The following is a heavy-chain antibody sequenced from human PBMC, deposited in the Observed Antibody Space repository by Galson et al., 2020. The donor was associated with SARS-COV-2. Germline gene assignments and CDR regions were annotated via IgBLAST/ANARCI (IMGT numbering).Heavy chain of an antibody. J-gene: IGHJ3*01. CDR3: ARDPRLGKADEV. CDR1: GFSFSDYY. D-gene: IGHD7-27*01. V-gene: IGHV3-11*05. CDR2: ISGTSIYT. Sequence: GGSLRLSCAASGFSFSDYYMTWIRQAPGKGLEWLSYISGTSIYTNYAGSVKGRFTISRDNDKNSLFLHMRSLRPDDTAVYYCARDPRLGKADEVWGRGTMVPVSS.